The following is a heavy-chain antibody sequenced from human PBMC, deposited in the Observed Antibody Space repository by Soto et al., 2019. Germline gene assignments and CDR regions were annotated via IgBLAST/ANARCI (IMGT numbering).Heavy chain of an antibody. J-gene: IGHJ6*02. D-gene: IGHD6-19*01. Sequence: GGSLRLSCAASGFTFSSYAMSWVRQAPGKGLEWVSAISGSGGSTYYADSVKGRFTISRDNSKNTLYLQMNSLRAEDTAVYYCAKKSSGSYYYYSGIDVCGQGTTVTVYS. CDR3: AKKSSGSYYYYSGIDV. CDR2: ISGSGGST. CDR1: GFTFSSYA. V-gene: IGHV3-23*01.